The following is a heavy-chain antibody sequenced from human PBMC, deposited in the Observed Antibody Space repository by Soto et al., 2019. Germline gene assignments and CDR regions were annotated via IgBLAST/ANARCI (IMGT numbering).Heavy chain of an antibody. CDR1: GYTFTSDI. J-gene: IGHJ6*02. CDR2: ISAYNGNT. V-gene: IGHV1-18*01. Sequence: ASVKVSCNASGYTFTSDIIRSVPQAPGQRLEWMGWISAYNGNTNYAQKLQGRDTMTTDTSTSTAYMELRSLRSDDTAVYYCASESYSYYYGMDVWGQADTVTGS. CDR3: ASESYSYYYGMDV.